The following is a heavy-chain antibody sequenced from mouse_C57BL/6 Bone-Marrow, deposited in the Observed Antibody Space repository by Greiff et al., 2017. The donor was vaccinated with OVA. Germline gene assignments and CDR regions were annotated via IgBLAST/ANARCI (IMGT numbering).Heavy chain of an antibody. J-gene: IGHJ3*01. CDR3: ARQSHYYYGSSLAWFAY. D-gene: IGHD1-1*01. V-gene: IGHV1-75*01. CDR1: GYTFTDYY. Sequence: QVQLQQSGPELVKPGASVKISCKASGYTFTDYYINWVKQRPGQGLEWIGWIFPGSGSTYYNEKFKGKATLTVDKSSSTAYMLLSSLTSEDSAVYFCARQSHYYYGSSLAWFAYWGQGTLVTVSA. CDR2: IFPGSGST.